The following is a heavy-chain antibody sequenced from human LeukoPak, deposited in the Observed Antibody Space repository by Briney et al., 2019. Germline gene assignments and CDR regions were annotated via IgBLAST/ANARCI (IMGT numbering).Heavy chain of an antibody. CDR1: GYTFTGYY. D-gene: IGHD6-13*01. Sequence: ASVKVSCKASGYTFTGYYMHWVRQAPGQGLEWMGWINPNSGGTNYAQKFQGRVTMTRDTSISTAYMELSRLRSDDTAVYYCARGGQQLAPGNYHGMDVWGQGTTVTVSS. J-gene: IGHJ6*02. V-gene: IGHV1-2*02. CDR3: ARGGQQLAPGNYHGMDV. CDR2: INPNSGGT.